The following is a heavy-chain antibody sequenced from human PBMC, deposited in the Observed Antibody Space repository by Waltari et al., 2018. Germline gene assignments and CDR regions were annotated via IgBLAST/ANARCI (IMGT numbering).Heavy chain of an antibody. J-gene: IGHJ6*03. V-gene: IGHV4-34*01. Sequence: VQLQQWGAGLLKPSETLSLTFAVDGGSFSGYFWTWTRHPPGKGLEWIGESNHSGSTNYNPSLKSRVTISVDTSKNQFSLKLSSVTAADTAVYYCAKLLRFLEWSYYYYYMDVWGKGTTVTVSS. CDR3: AKLLRFLEWSYYYYYMDV. D-gene: IGHD3-3*01. CDR2: SNHSGST. CDR1: GGSFSGYF.